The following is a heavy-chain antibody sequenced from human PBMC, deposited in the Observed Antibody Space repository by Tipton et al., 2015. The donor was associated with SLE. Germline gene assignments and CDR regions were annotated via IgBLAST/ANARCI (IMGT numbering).Heavy chain of an antibody. V-gene: IGHV3-53*05. CDR2: INSGGST. CDR1: GFTFSSYW. J-gene: IGHJ3*02. D-gene: IGHD3-16*02. CDR3: ARVRYTTGGAFDI. Sequence: GSLRLSCAASGFTFSSYWMHWVRQAPGKGLVWVSRINSGGSTYYADSVKGRFTISRDNSKNTLYLQMNSLRAEDTAVYYCARVRYTTGGAFDIWGQGTMVTVSS.